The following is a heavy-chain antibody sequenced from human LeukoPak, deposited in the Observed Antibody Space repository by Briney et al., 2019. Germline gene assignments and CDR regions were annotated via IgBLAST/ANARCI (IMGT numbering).Heavy chain of an antibody. CDR1: GFTFSSYA. CDR3: ARRTNYDILTGYDPPDY. CDR2: ISYDGSNK. V-gene: IGHV3-30*04. Sequence: GRSLRLSCAASGFTFSSYAMHWVRQAPGKGLEWVAVISYDGSNKYYADSVKGRFTISRDNSKNTLYLQMNSLRAEDTAVYYCARRTNYDILTGYDPPDYWGQGTLVTVSS. J-gene: IGHJ4*02. D-gene: IGHD3-9*01.